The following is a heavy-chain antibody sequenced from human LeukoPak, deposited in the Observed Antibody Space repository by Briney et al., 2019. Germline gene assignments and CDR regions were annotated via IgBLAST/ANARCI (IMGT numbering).Heavy chain of an antibody. D-gene: IGHD3-16*01. CDR1: GFTVSCNY. Sequence: GGYLRLYCAASGFTVSCNYMSWVPLAPGKGLEWVSVTYSGVGRTDYADSVKGRFTISRDNSKNTLYLQMNSLRAENTAVYYCARDLHGGTGWFDPWGQGTLVTVSS. CDR3: ARDLHGGTGWFDP. V-gene: IGHV3-53*01. CDR2: TYSGVGRT. J-gene: IGHJ5*02.